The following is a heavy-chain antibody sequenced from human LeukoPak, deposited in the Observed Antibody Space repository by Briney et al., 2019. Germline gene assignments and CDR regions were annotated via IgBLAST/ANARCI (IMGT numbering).Heavy chain of an antibody. CDR2: IFYSGNT. CDR3: ARRGSRQGTTVVTPAFDY. Sequence: PSETLSLTCAVSGGSISSSGYYWGWIRQPPGKGLEWIGGIFYSGNTYYNPSLKSRVTMSVDTSKNQFSLRLSSVTAADTAVYYCARRGSRQGTTVVTPAFDYWGQGTLVTVSS. D-gene: IGHD4-23*01. CDR1: GGSISSSGYY. V-gene: IGHV4-39*01. J-gene: IGHJ4*02.